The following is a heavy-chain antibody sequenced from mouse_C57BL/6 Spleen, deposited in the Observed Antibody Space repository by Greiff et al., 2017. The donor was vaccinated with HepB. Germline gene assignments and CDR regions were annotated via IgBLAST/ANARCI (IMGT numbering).Heavy chain of an antibody. CDR1: GYTFTNYW. V-gene: IGHV1-63*01. J-gene: IGHJ4*01. Sequence: QVHVKQSGAELVRPGTSVKMSCKASGYTFTNYWIGWAKQRPGHGLEWIGDIYPGGGYTNYNEKFKGKATLTADKSSSTAYMQFSSLTSEDSAIYYCARSETAQAGMDYWGQGTSVTVSS. D-gene: IGHD3-2*02. CDR2: IYPGGGYT. CDR3: ARSETAQAGMDY.